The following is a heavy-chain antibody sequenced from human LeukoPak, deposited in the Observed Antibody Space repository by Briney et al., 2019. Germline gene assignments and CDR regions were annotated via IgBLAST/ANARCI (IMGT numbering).Heavy chain of an antibody. CDR3: ARSAMVRGVIYWFDP. Sequence: ASVEVSCKASGGTFSSYAISWVRQAPGQGLEWMGGIIPIFGTANYAQKFQGRVTITADESTSTAYMELSSLRSEDTAVYYCARSAMVRGVIYWFDPWGQGTLVTVSS. D-gene: IGHD3-10*01. CDR1: GGTFSSYA. J-gene: IGHJ5*02. V-gene: IGHV1-69*13. CDR2: IIPIFGTA.